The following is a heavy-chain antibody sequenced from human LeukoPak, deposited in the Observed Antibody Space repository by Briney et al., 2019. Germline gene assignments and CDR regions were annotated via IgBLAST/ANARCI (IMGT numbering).Heavy chain of an antibody. CDR3: ARDWRRVARTPIDY. CDR2: ISGSGGST. CDR1: GFTFISYA. D-gene: IGHD5-12*01. J-gene: IGHJ4*02. V-gene: IGHV3-23*01. Sequence: GSLILSCAASGFTFISYAMSWVRQAPGKGLEGGSAISGSGGSTYYADSVKGRFTISRDNSKNTLYLQMNSLRAEDTAVYYCARDWRRVARTPIDYWGQGTLVTVSS.